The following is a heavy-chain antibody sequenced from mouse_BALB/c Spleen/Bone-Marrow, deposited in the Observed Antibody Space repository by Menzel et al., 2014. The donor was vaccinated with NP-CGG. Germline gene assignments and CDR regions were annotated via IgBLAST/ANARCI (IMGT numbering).Heavy chain of an antibody. CDR2: INPSNGRN. CDR1: GYSFTSYW. Sequence: QVQLQQSGAELVKPGASVRLSCKASGYSFTSYWIHWVKQRPGQGLEWIGEINPSNGRNNYNGKFKNKATLTVDKSSSTAYMQLSSLTSEDSAVYYCARYDGPAWFAYWGQGTLVTVSA. V-gene: IGHV1S81*02. J-gene: IGHJ3*01. CDR3: ARYDGPAWFAY. D-gene: IGHD2-3*01.